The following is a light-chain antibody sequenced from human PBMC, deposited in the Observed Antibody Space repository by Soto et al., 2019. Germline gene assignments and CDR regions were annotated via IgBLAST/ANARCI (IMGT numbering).Light chain of an antibody. J-gene: IGKJ1*01. V-gene: IGKV1-5*03. Sequence: DIQMTQSTSTLSASVGDRVTITCRASQSINSWLAWYQQKPGKAPKLLIYKASSLESGVPSRFSGSGTGTEFTLTISSLQPDEFATYYCQQYNSYWTFGQGTKVEIK. CDR2: KAS. CDR3: QQYNSYWT. CDR1: QSINSW.